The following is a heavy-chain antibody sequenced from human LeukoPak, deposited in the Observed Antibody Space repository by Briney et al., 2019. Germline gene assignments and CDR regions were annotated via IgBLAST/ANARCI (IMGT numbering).Heavy chain of an antibody. CDR2: ISYDGSNK. D-gene: IGHD6-13*01. J-gene: IGHJ4*02. CDR3: ASPAYSSSWFSFDY. V-gene: IGHV3-30*04. Sequence: GGSLRLSCAASGFTFSSYAMHWVRQAPGKGLEWVAVISYDGSNKYYADSVKGRFTISRDNSKNTLYLQVNSLRAEDTAVYYCASPAYSSSWFSFDYWGQGTLVTVSS. CDR1: GFTFSSYA.